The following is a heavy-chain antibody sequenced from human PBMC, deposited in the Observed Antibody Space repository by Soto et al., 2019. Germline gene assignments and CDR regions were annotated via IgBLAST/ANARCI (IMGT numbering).Heavy chain of an antibody. CDR2: INPNSGGT. D-gene: IGHD3-22*01. J-gene: IGHJ3*02. Sequence: GASVKVSCKASGYTFTGYYMHWVRQAPGQGLEWMGWINPNSGGTNYAQKFQGWVTMTRDTSISTAYMELSRLRSDDTAVYYCARQYYYDSSGYPTPYAFDIWGQGTMVTVSS. CDR1: GYTFTGYY. CDR3: ARQYYYDSSGYPTPYAFDI. V-gene: IGHV1-2*04.